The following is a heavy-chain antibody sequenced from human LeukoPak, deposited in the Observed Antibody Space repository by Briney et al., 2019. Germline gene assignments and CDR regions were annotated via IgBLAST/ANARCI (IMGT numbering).Heavy chain of an antibody. V-gene: IGHV4-30-4*01. J-gene: IGHJ3*02. CDR1: GGSISSGDYY. CDR3: ARVEGSSDAFDI. Sequence: SQTLSLTCTVSGGSISSGDYYWSWIRPPPGKGLEWIGYIYYSGSTYYNPSLKSRVTISVDTSKNQFSLKLSSVTAADTAVYYCARVEGSSDAFDIWGQGTMVTVSS. CDR2: IYYSGST.